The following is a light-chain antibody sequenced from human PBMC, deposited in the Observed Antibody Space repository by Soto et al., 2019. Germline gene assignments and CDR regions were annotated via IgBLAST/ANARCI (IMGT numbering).Light chain of an antibody. CDR3: QTWGTGIVV. CDR2: LNSDGTH. Sequence: QPVLTQSPSASASLGASVKLTCTLSSGHSYYAIAWHQQQPEKGPRYLMKLNSDGTHTNGDGIPDRFSGSSSGAERYLTISRLQSEDEADYYCQTWGTGIVVFGGGTKLTVL. J-gene: IGLJ3*02. CDR1: SGHSYYA. V-gene: IGLV4-69*01.